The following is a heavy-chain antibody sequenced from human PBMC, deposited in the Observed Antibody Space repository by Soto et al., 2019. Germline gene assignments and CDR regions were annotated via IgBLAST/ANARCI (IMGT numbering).Heavy chain of an antibody. D-gene: IGHD6-13*01. CDR2: IIPIFGTA. Sequence: SVKVSCKASGGTFSSYAISWVRQAPGQGLEWMGGIIPIFGTANYAQKFQGRVTITADESTSTAYMELSSLRSEDTAVYYCARTPGIAAAGTFVYSYGMDVWGQGXTVTVYS. V-gene: IGHV1-69*13. J-gene: IGHJ6*02. CDR1: GGTFSSYA. CDR3: ARTPGIAAAGTFVYSYGMDV.